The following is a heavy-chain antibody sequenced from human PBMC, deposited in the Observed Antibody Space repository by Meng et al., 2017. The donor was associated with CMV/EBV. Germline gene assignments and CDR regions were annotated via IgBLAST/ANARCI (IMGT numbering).Heavy chain of an antibody. D-gene: IGHD3-22*01. Sequence: GESLKISCAASGFTFSSYAMHWVRQAPGKGLEWVAVISYDGSNKYYADSVKGRFTISRDNSKNTLYLQMNSLRAEDTAVYYCARDSDSSGYYGAFDIWGQGTMVTVSS. CDR3: ARDSDSSGYYGAFDI. J-gene: IGHJ3*02. V-gene: IGHV3-30-3*01. CDR1: GFTFSSYA. CDR2: ISYDGSNK.